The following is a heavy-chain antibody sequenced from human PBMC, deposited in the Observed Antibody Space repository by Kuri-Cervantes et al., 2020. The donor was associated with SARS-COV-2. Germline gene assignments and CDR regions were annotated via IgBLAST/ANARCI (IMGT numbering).Heavy chain of an antibody. V-gene: IGHV3-20*01. CDR2: FTWNGGST. CDR3: ARGTNPNAQYWHFDL. CDR1: GFTYEDYG. D-gene: IGHD1-1*01. J-gene: IGHJ2*01. Sequence: ESLKLYCAASGFTYEDYGMSWVRQAPGKGLEWVSGFTWNGGSTGYADAVKGRFTISRDNAKNSLYLQMNSLRAEDTALYHCARGTNPNAQYWHFDLWGRGTLVTVSS.